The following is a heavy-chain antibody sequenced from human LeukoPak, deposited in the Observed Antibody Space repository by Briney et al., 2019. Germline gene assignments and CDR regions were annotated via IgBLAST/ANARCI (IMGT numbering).Heavy chain of an antibody. CDR1: GGSISSGGYY. Sequence: SETLSLTCTVSGGSISSGGYYWSWIRQHPGKGLEWIGYIYYSGSTYYNPSLKSRVIISVDIPNNQFSLKLSSVTAADTAVYYCARDNYYDSSNYYRPLDYWGQGILVTVSS. CDR2: IYYSGST. D-gene: IGHD3-22*01. J-gene: IGHJ4*02. CDR3: ARDNYYDSSNYYRPLDY. V-gene: IGHV4-31*03.